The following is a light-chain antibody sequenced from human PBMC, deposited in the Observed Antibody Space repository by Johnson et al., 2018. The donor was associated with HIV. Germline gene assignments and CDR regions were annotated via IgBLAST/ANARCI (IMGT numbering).Light chain of an antibody. CDR1: SSNIGNNY. Sequence: QSVLTQPPSVSAAPGQKVTISCSGSSSNIGNNYVSWYQQIPGTAPKLLIYENNKRPSGIPDRFSASKSGTSAILDITGLQTGDEGAYYCGAWDSSLNAYVFGAGTKVTVL. CDR3: GAWDSSLNAYV. J-gene: IGLJ1*01. CDR2: ENN. V-gene: IGLV1-51*02.